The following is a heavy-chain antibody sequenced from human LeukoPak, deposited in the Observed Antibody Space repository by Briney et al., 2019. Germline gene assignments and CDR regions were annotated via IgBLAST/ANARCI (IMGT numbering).Heavy chain of an antibody. Sequence: SETLSLTCTVSGGSISSSTYYWGWIRQPPGKGLEWIGSIYYSGNTYYNPSLKSRVTISVDTSKNQFSLKLSSVTAADSAVYYCARGGYLRSRYYFDYWGQGTLVTVSS. V-gene: IGHV4-39*01. J-gene: IGHJ4*02. D-gene: IGHD2-15*01. CDR1: GGSISSSTYY. CDR3: ARGGYLRSRYYFDY. CDR2: IYYSGNT.